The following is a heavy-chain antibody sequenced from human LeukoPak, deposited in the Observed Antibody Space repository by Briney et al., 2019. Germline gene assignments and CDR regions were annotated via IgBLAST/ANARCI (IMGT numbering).Heavy chain of an antibody. CDR2: IRQDGSEE. CDR3: ARGFNWNYGRFDF. V-gene: IGHV3-7*05. D-gene: IGHD1-7*01. Sequence: GGSLRLSCVASGFTFSNYWMNWVRQAPGKGLEWVANIRQDGSEEYYVDSVRGRFTISRDNVKNSLYLQMNSLRAEDTAVYYCARGFNWNYGRFDFWGQGTLVTVSS. CDR1: GFTFSNYW. J-gene: IGHJ4*02.